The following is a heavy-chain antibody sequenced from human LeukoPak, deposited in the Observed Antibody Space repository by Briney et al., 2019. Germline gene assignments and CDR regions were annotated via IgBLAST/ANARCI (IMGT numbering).Heavy chain of an antibody. CDR3: ARDQEAFDY. CDR1: GYSFTTYG. CDR2: ISAYNGNT. Sequence: ASVKVSCKASGYSFTTYGFSWVRQAPGQGLEWMGWISAYNGNTNYAQRLQGRVTMTTDTSTSTVYMELSGLRSEDTAVYYCARDQEAFDYWGQGTLVTVSS. V-gene: IGHV1-18*01. J-gene: IGHJ4*02.